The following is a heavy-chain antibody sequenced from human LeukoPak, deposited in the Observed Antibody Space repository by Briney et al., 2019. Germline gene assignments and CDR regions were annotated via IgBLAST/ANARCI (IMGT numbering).Heavy chain of an antibody. Sequence: GASVKVSCKASGYTFTGYYMHWVRQAPGQGLEWMGWINPNSGGTNYAQKFQGRVTMTRDTSISTAYMELSRLRSDDTAVYYCARDWYYDFWSGQSYYFDYWGQGTLVTVSS. CDR3: ARDWYYDFWSGQSYYFDY. CDR1: GYTFTGYY. J-gene: IGHJ4*02. D-gene: IGHD3-3*01. V-gene: IGHV1-2*02. CDR2: INPNSGGT.